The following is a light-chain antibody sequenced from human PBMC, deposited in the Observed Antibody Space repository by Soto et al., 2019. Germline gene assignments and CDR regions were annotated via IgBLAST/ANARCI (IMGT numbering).Light chain of an antibody. CDR2: GAS. V-gene: IGKV3-15*01. J-gene: IGKJ4*01. Sequence: EIVMTYYPVILSVSPCETATLSFSASQSISSNVAWYQQKPGQAPRLLMYGASTRAIGIAARFSGSGAGTEFTLTISSLQSEDFAVYYCQQYENWPPLTFGGGTKVDIK. CDR1: QSISSN. CDR3: QQYENWPPLT.